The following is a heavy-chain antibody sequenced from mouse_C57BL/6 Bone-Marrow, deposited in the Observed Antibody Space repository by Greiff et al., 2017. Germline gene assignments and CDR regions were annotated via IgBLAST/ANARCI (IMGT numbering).Heavy chain of an antibody. CDR2: IDPENGAT. D-gene: IGHD1-1*02. J-gene: IGHJ2*01. Sequence: VQLQQSGAELVRPGASVKLSCTASGFNIKDDYMHWVKQRPEQGLEWIGWIDPENGATEYAAKFQGKATITADTSSNTAYLQLSSLTSEDTAVYYCTPYGLDYWGQGTTLTVSS. V-gene: IGHV14-4*01. CDR1: GFNIKDDY. CDR3: TPYGLDY.